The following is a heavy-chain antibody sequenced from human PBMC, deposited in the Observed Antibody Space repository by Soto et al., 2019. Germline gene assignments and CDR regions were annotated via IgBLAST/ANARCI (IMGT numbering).Heavy chain of an antibody. V-gene: IGHV1-18*01. J-gene: IGHJ1*01. Sequence: QVQLVQSGAEVKKPGASVKVSCKASGYIFTSYGISWVRQAPGQGLEWMGRVSTYNGNTKYAQKLQGRVTMTTDTSASIAYMELRSLRSDDTSVYYWARYNRQSLVSDGGQGTLVTVS. D-gene: IGHD6-19*01. CDR3: ARYNRQSLVSD. CDR1: GYIFTSYG. CDR2: VSTYNGNT.